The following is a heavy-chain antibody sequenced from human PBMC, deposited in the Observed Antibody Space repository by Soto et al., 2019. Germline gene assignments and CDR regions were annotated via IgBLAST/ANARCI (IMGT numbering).Heavy chain of an antibody. V-gene: IGHV1-2*02. CDR2: INPNSGGT. CDR1: GYTFTGYY. D-gene: IGHD2-15*01. J-gene: IGHJ4*02. Sequence: GASVKVSCKASGYTFTGYYMHWVRQAPGQGLEWMGWINPNSGGTNYAQKFQGRVTMTRDTSISTAYMELSRLRSDDTAVYYCARDFVVVAAPMLPSFDYWGQGTLVTVSS. CDR3: ARDFVVVAAPMLPSFDY.